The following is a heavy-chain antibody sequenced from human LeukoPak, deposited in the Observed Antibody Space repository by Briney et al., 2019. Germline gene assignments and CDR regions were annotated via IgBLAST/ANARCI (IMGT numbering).Heavy chain of an antibody. V-gene: IGHV3-23*01. CDR1: GFIFSNYA. J-gene: IGHJ5*02. CDR2: ITGSGSNT. Sequence: GESLRLSCAASGFIFSNYAMSWVRQAPGKGLEWVSGITGSGSNTYYADSVKGRFTISRDNSKNTLNLEMNSLRAEDTAVYYCAKGEGDQWLATNWFDPWGQGTLVTVSS. CDR3: AKGEGDQWLATNWFDP. D-gene: IGHD6-19*01.